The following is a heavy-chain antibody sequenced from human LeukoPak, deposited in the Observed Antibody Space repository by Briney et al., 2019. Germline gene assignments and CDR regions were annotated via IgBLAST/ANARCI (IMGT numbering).Heavy chain of an antibody. CDR1: GYTFTGYY. CDR2: INPNSGGT. CDR3: AISHQLLIRDDAFDI. V-gene: IGHV1-2*02. Sequence: ASVKVSCKASGYTFTGYYMHWVRQAPGQGLEWMGWINPNSGGTNYAQKFQGRVTMTRDTSISTAYMELSRLRSDDTAVYYCAISHQLLIRDDAFDIWGQGTMVTVSS. D-gene: IGHD2-2*01. J-gene: IGHJ3*02.